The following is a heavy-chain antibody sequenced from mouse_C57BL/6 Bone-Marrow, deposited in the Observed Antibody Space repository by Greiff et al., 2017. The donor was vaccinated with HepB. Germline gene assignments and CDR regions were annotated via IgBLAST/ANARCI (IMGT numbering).Heavy chain of an antibody. CDR1: GFNIKDYY. V-gene: IGHV14-1*01. J-gene: IGHJ3*01. CDR2: IDPEDGDT. Sequence: VQLKQSGAELVRPGASVKLSCTVSGFNIKDYYMHWVKQRPEQGLVWIGRIDPEDGDTEYAPKFQGKATMTADTPSNTAYMQLSSLTSEDSAVYYCNPLLLPPNAYWGQGNLVTVSA. D-gene: IGHD1-1*01. CDR3: NPLLLPPNAY.